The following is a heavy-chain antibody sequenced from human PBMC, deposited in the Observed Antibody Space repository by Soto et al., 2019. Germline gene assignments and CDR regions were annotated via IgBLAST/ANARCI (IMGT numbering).Heavy chain of an antibody. CDR2: ISTDLRAL. D-gene: IGHD1-26*01. Sequence: PGGSLRLSCAASGFTISTYHLNWVRQAPGKGLEGVSYISTDLRALYYADSVRGRFTISRDNAKNSLYLQMTSLRDEDTGVYYCTRDGRRGYDMDVWGQGTTVTVSS. V-gene: IGHV3-48*02. CDR1: GFTISTYH. J-gene: IGHJ6*02. CDR3: TRDGRRGYDMDV.